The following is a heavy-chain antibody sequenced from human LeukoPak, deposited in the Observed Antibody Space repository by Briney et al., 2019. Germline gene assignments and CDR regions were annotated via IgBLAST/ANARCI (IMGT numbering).Heavy chain of an antibody. D-gene: IGHD3-22*01. J-gene: IGHJ4*02. CDR3: ARDSYYYDSSGFID. Sequence: GGSLRLSCAASGFTFSSYSMNWVRQAPGKGLEWVSSISSSSSYIYYADSVKGRFTISRDNAKNSLYLRMNSLRAEDTAVYYCARDSYYYDSSGFIDWGQGTLVTVSS. V-gene: IGHV3-21*01. CDR2: ISSSSSYI. CDR1: GFTFSSYS.